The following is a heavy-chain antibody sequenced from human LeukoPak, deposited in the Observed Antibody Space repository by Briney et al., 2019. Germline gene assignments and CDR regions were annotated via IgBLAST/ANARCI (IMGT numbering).Heavy chain of an antibody. CDR1: GDSTRSYY. J-gene: IGHJ4*02. V-gene: IGHV4-4*07. CDR2: IQTSGTT. CDR3: ARDKGSGWFDY. Sequence: PSETLSLTCTVSGDSTRSYYWSWIRQPAGKGLEWIGRIQTSGTTNYNPSLKSRLSMSVDTSKKQFSLRLSSLTAADTAVYYCARDKGSGWFDYWGQGTLVTVSS. D-gene: IGHD6-19*01.